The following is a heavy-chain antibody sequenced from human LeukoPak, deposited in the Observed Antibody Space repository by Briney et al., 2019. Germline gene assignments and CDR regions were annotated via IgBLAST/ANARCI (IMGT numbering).Heavy chain of an antibody. J-gene: IGHJ4*02. Sequence: SETLSLTCTVSGGSISSSYWSWIRQPPGKGLEWIGEINHSGSTNYNPSLKSRVTISVDTSKNQFSLKLSSVTAADTAVYYCARGPKYYDYVWGSYRYTPNYFDYWGQGTLVTVSS. V-gene: IGHV4-34*01. CDR1: GGSISSSY. CDR2: INHSGST. D-gene: IGHD3-16*02. CDR3: ARGPKYYDYVWGSYRYTPNYFDY.